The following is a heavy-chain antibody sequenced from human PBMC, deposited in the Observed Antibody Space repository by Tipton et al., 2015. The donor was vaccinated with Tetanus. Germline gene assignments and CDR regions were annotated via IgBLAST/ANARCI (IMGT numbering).Heavy chain of an antibody. D-gene: IGHD4-23*01. V-gene: IGHV4-34*01. CDR2: INQSGST. CDR1: NGSLSGYF. J-gene: IGHJ4*02. CDR3: ARRNSGNSWNY. Sequence: GLVKPSETLSLTCAVYNGSLSGYFWSWIRQPPGKGLEWIGDINQSGSTNYNSTLRRRVTISLDTSKNQVSLRLTSVTAADTALYYCARRNSGNSWNYWGPGTLVTVSS.